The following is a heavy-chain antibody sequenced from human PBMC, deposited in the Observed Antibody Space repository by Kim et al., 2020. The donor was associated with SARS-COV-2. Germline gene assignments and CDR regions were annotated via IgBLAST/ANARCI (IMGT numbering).Heavy chain of an antibody. J-gene: IGHJ4*02. CDR3: ARVKLPNPYCGGDCYRGGLIAY. Sequence: SETLSLTCTVSGGSISSYYWSWIRQPPGKGLEWIGYIYYSGSTNYNPSLKSRVTISVDTSKNQFSLKLSSVTAADTSVYYCARVKLPNPYCGGDCYRGGLIAYWGQVALVTVSS. V-gene: IGHV4-59*01. D-gene: IGHD2-21*02. CDR2: IYYSGST. CDR1: GGSISSYY.